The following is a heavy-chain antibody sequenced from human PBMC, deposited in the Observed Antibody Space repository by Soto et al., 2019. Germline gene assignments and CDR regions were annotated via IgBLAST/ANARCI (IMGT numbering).Heavy chain of an antibody. V-gene: IGHV1-18*01. J-gene: IGHJ4*02. CDR1: GYTFTSYG. D-gene: IGHD3-3*01. Sequence: GASVKVSCKASGYTFTSYGISWVRQAPGQGLEWMGWISAYNGNTNYAQKIQGRDTMTTDTSTSTAYMELRSLRSDDTAVYYCGRGNPYDFWSGDIAYYFDYWGQGTLVTVSS. CDR2: ISAYNGNT. CDR3: GRGNPYDFWSGDIAYYFDY.